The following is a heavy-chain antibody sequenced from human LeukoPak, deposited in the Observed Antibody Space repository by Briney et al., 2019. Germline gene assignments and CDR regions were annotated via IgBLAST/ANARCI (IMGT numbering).Heavy chain of an antibody. D-gene: IGHD2-2*01. CDR3: ARDGRYCSTTSCQGWFDP. CDR1: GGSISSGGYY. V-gene: IGHV4-31*03. Sequence: SETLSLTCSVSGGSISSGGYYWNWLRQHPGKGLEWIGYIYHSGSTNYNPSLKSRVTISVDTSKNQFSLKLNSVTAADTAVYYCARDGRYCSTTSCQGWFDPWGQGTLVTVSS. CDR2: IYHSGST. J-gene: IGHJ5*02.